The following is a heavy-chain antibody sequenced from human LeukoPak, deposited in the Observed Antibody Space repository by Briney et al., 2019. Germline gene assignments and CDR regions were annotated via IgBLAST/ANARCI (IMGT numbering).Heavy chain of an antibody. V-gene: IGHV3-9*01. J-gene: IGHJ2*01. CDR1: GFTFDDYA. D-gene: IGHD2-2*02. CDR3: AKGYCSTTRCYIPHWYFDL. CDR2: ISWNSGSI. Sequence: PGGSLRLSCAASGFTFDDYAMHWVRQAPGKGLEWVSGISWNSGSIGYADSVKGRFTISRDNAKNSLYLQMNSLRAEDTALYYCAKGYCSTTRCYIPHWYFDLWGRGTLVTVSS.